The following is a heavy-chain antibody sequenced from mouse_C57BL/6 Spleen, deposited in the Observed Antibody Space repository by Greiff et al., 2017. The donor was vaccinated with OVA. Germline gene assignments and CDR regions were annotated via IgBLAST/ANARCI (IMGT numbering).Heavy chain of an antibody. CDR1: GYSFTDYN. Sequence: VQLQQSGPELVKPGASVKISCKASGYSFTDYNMNWVKQSNGKSLEWIGVINPNYGTTSYNQKFKGKATLTVDQSSSTAYLQLNSLTSEDSAVYYCSTVDYFVSSYLYFDVSGTGTTFTVSS. CDR3: STVDYFVSSYLYFDV. J-gene: IGHJ1*03. V-gene: IGHV1-39*01. CDR2: INPNYGTT. D-gene: IGHD1-1*01.